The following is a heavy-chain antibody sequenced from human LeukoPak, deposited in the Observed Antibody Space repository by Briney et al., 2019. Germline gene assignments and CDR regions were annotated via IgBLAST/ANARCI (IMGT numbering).Heavy chain of an antibody. J-gene: IGHJ4*02. CDR2: INADTGNT. CDR3: ARGGSGGAVGYFDY. V-gene: IGHV1-3*01. D-gene: IGHD3-10*01. Sequence: ASVKVSCKASGYIFTNYAIHWVRQAPGQRLEWMGWINADTGNTKYSQKVQGRVTITSDTSASTAYMELSSLRSEDTAVYYCARGGSGGAVGYFDYWDQGTLVTVSS. CDR1: GYIFTNYA.